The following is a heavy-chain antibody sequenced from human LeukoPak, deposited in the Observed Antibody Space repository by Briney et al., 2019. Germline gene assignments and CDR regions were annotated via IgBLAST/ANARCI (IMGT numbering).Heavy chain of an antibody. J-gene: IGHJ4*02. CDR3: ATSAYCGGDCSRDY. CDR1: GFTFTNYA. CDR2: ISSSGSTI. Sequence: GGSLRLSCAASGFTFTNYAMSWIRQAPGKGLEWVSYISSSGSTIYYADSVKGRFTISRDNAKNSLYLQMNSLRAEDTAVYYCATSAYCGGDCSRDYWGQGTLVTVSS. D-gene: IGHD2-21*02. V-gene: IGHV3-11*01.